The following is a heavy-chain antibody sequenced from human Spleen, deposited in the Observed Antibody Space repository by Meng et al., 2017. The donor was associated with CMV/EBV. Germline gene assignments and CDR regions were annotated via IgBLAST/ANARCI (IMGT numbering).Heavy chain of an antibody. CDR1: GGTFSSYA. Sequence: SVKVSCKASGGTFSSYAISWVRQAPGQGLEWMGGIIPTLGITEYAQNFQGRVTITADKSTSTASMELSSLRSEDTAVYYCARDEEWLFNPWGQGTLVTVSS. D-gene: IGHD3-3*01. J-gene: IGHJ5*02. CDR3: ARDEEWLFNP. CDR2: IIPTLGIT. V-gene: IGHV1-69*10.